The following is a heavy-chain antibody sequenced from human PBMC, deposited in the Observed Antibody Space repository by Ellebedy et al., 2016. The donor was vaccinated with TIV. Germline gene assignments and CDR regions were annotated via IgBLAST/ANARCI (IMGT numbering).Heavy chain of an antibody. Sequence: GESLKISCVASGFSFSSYWMSWVRQAPGKGLEWVANMRQDGGDKYYVDSVKGRFTISRDNAKNSLYLQMTSLRADDTAVYYCATDGSYGDYRSPTHAFVIWGQGTMVTVSS. J-gene: IGHJ3*02. CDR1: GFSFSSYW. V-gene: IGHV3-7*01. CDR2: MRQDGGDK. D-gene: IGHD4-17*01. CDR3: ATDGSYGDYRSPTHAFVI.